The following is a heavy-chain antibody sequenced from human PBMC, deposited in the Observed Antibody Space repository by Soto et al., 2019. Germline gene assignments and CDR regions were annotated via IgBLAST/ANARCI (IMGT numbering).Heavy chain of an antibody. CDR1: GYTFTSYY. D-gene: IGHD6-13*01. CDR2: INPSGGST. J-gene: IGHJ6*02. V-gene: IGHV1-46*01. Sequence: ASVKVSCKASGYTFTSYYMHWVRQAPGQGLEWMGIINPSGGSTSYAQKFQGRVTMTRDTSTSTVYMELSSLRSEDTAVYYCARGEGAAAGPYGYYYYGMDVWGQGTTVTVSS. CDR3: ARGEGAAAGPYGYYYYGMDV.